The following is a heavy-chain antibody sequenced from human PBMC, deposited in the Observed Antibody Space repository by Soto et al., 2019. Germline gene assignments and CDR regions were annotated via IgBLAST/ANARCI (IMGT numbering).Heavy chain of an antibody. CDR3: VRAAPPDDY. CDR1: GFTFSSYG. Sequence: GSLRLSCAASGFTFSSYGMHWVRQAPGKGLEWASYISSSSNTIYYADSVKGRFTISRDNAKNSLYLQMNSLRAEDTAVYYCVRAAPPDDYWGQGTLVTVSS. CDR2: ISSSSNTI. J-gene: IGHJ4*02. V-gene: IGHV3-48*01.